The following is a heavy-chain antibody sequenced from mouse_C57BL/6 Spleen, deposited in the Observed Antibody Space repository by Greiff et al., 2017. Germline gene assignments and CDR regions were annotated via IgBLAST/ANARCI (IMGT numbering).Heavy chain of an antibody. CDR2: IWGDGST. D-gene: IGHD2-2*01. J-gene: IGHJ4*01. Sequence: QVQLKESGPGLVAPSQSLSITCTVSGFSLTSYGVSWVRQPPGKGLEWLGVIWGDGSTNYHSALISRLSLSKDSANSQVFLKLNRLQTDDTATYSCASRGGYDAYYYAMDYWGQGTSVTVSS. V-gene: IGHV2-3*01. CDR3: ASRGGYDAYYYAMDY. CDR1: GFSLTSYG.